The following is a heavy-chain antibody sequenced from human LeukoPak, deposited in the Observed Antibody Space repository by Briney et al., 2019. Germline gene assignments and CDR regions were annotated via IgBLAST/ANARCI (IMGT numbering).Heavy chain of an antibody. V-gene: IGHV4-59*01. J-gene: IGHJ3*02. Sequence: SETLSLTCNVSGDSISSSYWSWIRQPPGKGLEWIGHIDYSGSTNYNPSLKSRVAISVDTSKNQFSLKLSSVTAADTAVYYCARDLTSYDILTGYQNDAFDIWGQGTMVTVSS. CDR3: ARDLTSYDILTGYQNDAFDI. D-gene: IGHD3-9*01. CDR2: IDYSGST. CDR1: GDSISSSY.